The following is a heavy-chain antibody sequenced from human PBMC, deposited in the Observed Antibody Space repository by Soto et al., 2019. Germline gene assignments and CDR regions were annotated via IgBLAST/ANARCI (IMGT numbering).Heavy chain of an antibody. CDR2: IKEDGSKT. D-gene: IGHD4-17*01. J-gene: IGHJ4*02. CDR1: GFTFSSYW. CDR3: ARDEGLTETTFRFDY. V-gene: IGHV3-7*01. Sequence: PGGSLRLSCAASGFTFSSYWMSWVRQAPGKGLEWVANIKEDGSKTVYVDSVRGRFTISRDNAKNSVYLQMNSLRVEDTAVYYCARDEGLTETTFRFDYWGQGPLVTVSS.